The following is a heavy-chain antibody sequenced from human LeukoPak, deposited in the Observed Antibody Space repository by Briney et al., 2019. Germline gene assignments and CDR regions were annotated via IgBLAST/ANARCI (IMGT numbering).Heavy chain of an antibody. Sequence: PGGSLRLSCVGSGFTYTVYWMHWFRQAPGKGPVWVSRINPDGTIIDYADSVKGRFSISRDNAKNLLYLQMNGLSADDTAVYYCARAASQVGGSGSYDPSICYYYYSDVWGKGTTVTVSS. CDR3: ARAASQVGGSGSYDPSICYYYYSDV. J-gene: IGHJ6*03. D-gene: IGHD3-10*01. CDR1: GFTYTVYW. V-gene: IGHV3-74*01. CDR2: INPDGTII.